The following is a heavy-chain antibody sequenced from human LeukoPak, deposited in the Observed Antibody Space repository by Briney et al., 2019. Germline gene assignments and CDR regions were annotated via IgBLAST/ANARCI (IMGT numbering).Heavy chain of an antibody. J-gene: IGHJ4*02. V-gene: IGHV3-30*04. CDR3: ARDLVGAAPLDY. Sequence: PGGSLRLSCAASGFTSSSYAMHWVRQAPGKGLEWVAVISYDGSNKYYADSVKGRFTISRDNSKNTLYLQMNSLRAEDTAVYYCARDLVGAAPLDYWGQGTLVTVSS. CDR1: GFTSSSYA. D-gene: IGHD1-26*01. CDR2: ISYDGSNK.